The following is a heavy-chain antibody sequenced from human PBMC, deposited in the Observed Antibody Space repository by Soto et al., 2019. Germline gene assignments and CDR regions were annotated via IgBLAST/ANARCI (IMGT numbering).Heavy chain of an antibody. V-gene: IGHV5-10-1*01. Sequence: EVQLVQSGAEVRESGESLKISCYISGYDFTNFWISWVRQLPGKGLEWMGRIDPTDPSDSYTNYSPSFQGHVTISADKSISTAYLQWSRPEASDTAMYYCARRTYGSGSYYGYDFDIWGQGTMVTVSS. J-gene: IGHJ3*02. D-gene: IGHD3-10*01. CDR2: IDPTDPSDSYT. CDR3: ARRTYGSGSYYGYDFDI. CDR1: GYDFTNFW.